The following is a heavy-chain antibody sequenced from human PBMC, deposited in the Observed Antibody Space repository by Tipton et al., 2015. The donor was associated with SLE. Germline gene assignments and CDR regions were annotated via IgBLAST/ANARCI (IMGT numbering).Heavy chain of an antibody. D-gene: IGHD3-10*01. Sequence: TLSLTCTVSGGPISRIGYYWSWIRQHPGKGLEWIGFFYFSGSSQYNPSLKSRVAISADTSNNQFSLELRSVTAADTAVYYCARHLGVIVAFEVWGQGTVLTVSS. CDR1: GGPISRIGYY. CDR2: FYFSGSS. J-gene: IGHJ3*01. CDR3: ARHLGVIVAFEV. V-gene: IGHV4-61*08.